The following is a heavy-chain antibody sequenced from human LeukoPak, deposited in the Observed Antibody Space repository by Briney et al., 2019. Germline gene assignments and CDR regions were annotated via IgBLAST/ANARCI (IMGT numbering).Heavy chain of an antibody. V-gene: IGHV3-74*01. CDR2: INTDGSST. Sequence: SGGSLRLSCAASGFTFSSYWMHWVRQAPGKGLVWVSRINTDGSSTSYADSVKGRFTISRDNAKNTLYLQMNSLRAEDTAVYYCARDLELWFGESTGDAFDIWGQGTMVTVSS. CDR3: ARDLELWFGESTGDAFDI. D-gene: IGHD3-10*01. CDR1: GFTFSSYW. J-gene: IGHJ3*02.